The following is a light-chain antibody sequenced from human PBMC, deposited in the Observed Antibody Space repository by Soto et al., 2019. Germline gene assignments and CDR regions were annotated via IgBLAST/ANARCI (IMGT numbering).Light chain of an antibody. J-gene: IGKJ1*01. Sequence: DIQMTQSPSTLPASVGDRVTVTCRASQSIRSWLAWYQEKPGTAPKLLIYKASLLETGVPSRFSGSGSGTEFTLTISSLQTDDFGTYYCQQYNSHPWTFGQGTKVDIK. CDR3: QQYNSHPWT. CDR2: KAS. V-gene: IGKV1-5*03. CDR1: QSIRSW.